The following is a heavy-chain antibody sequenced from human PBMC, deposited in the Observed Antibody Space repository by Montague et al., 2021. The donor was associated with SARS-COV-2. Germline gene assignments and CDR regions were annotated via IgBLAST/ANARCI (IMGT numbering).Heavy chain of an antibody. D-gene: IGHD6-13*01. CDR2: IYPGDSDT. CDR1: GYSFTSYW. J-gene: IGHJ6*02. CDR3: ARLPVGISSWYSYYYGMDV. V-gene: IGHV5-51*03. Sequence: QSGAEVKKPGESLKISCKGSGYSFTSYWIGWVCQMPGKGLEWMGIIYPGDSDTRYSPSFQGQVTISADKSSSTAYLQWSSLKAPDTAMYYCARLPVGISSWYSYYYGMDVWGQGTTVTVSS.